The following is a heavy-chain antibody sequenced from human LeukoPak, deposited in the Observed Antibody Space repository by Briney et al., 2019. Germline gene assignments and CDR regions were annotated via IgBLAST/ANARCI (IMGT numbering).Heavy chain of an antibody. D-gene: IGHD6-19*01. CDR1: GGSISSSSYY. CDR2: IYYSGST. CDR3: ARHPRSIAVAVS. J-gene: IGHJ5*02. Sequence: PSETLSLTCTVSGGSISSSSYYWGWIRQPPGKGLEWIGSIYYSGSTYYNPSLKSRVTISVDTSKNQFSLKLSSVTAADTAVYYCARHPRSIAVAVSWGLGTLVTVSS. V-gene: IGHV4-39*01.